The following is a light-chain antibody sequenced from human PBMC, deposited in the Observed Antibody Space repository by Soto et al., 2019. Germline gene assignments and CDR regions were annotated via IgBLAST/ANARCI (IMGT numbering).Light chain of an antibody. CDR1: QAISGY. CDR2: DAA. V-gene: IGKV1-5*01. Sequence: DIQMTQSPSTLPASVADRVTIACRASQAISGYLAWYQQKPGKAPKLLIYDAANLQTGVSSRFSGSGSATEFTLTINSLQPDDFATYYCQQYSSYPLTCGGGTKVEIK. CDR3: QQYSSYPLT. J-gene: IGKJ4*01.